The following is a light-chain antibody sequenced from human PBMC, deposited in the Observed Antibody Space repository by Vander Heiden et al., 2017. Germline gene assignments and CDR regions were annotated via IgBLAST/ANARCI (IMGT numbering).Light chain of an antibody. CDR3: QKYDYYPLT. CDR2: KAS. V-gene: IGKV1-5*03. J-gene: IGKJ4*01. CDR1: QSFDNF. Sequence: DIQMTQSPSTLSASVGDRVTISCRASQSFDNFLAWYQHQPGKAPKLLIYKASCLEGGVPSRFSGSGSGTEFTLTISSLQPDDFATYYCQKYDYYPLTFGGGTKVEIK.